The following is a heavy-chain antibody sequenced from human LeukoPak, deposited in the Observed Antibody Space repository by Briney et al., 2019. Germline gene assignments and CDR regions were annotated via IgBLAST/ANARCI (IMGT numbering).Heavy chain of an antibody. V-gene: IGHV4-59*12. J-gene: IGHJ4*02. CDR1: GGSISSYY. Sequence: SETLSLTCAVSGGSISSYYWSWIRQPPGKGLEWIGYIYYSGSTNYNPSLKSRVTISVDTSKNQFSLKLSSVTAADTAVYYCARDESAAAGTYYFDYWGQGTLVTVPS. CDR2: IYYSGST. D-gene: IGHD6-13*01. CDR3: ARDESAAAGTYYFDY.